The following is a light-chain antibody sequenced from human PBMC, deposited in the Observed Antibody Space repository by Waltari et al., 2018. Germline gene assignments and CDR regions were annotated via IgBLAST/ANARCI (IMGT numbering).Light chain of an antibody. Sequence: DIVLTQSPATLSLSPGDRATLSCRASQSISKYLAWYQQKPDQEPRLLIYYTSTRATGIPDRFSGSGSGTDFSLTISRLEPEDFAVYYCQKYGTLPATFGQGTKVELK. CDR1: QSISKY. V-gene: IGKV3D-20*01. CDR2: YTS. CDR3: QKYGTLPAT. J-gene: IGKJ1*01.